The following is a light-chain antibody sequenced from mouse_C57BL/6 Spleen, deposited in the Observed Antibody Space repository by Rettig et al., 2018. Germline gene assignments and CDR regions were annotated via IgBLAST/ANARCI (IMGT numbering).Light chain of an antibody. CDR1: QSISDY. J-gene: IGKJ5*01. Sequence: DIVMTQSPATLSVTPGDRVSLSCRASQSISDYLHWYQQKSHESPRLLIKYASQSISGIPSRFSGSGSGSDFTLSINSVEPEDVGVYYCQNGHSFPHTFGAGTKLELK. CDR3: QNGHSFPHT. CDR2: YAS. V-gene: IGKV5-39*01.